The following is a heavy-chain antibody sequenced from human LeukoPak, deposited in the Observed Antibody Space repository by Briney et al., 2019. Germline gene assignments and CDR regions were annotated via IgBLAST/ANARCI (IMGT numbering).Heavy chain of an antibody. CDR1: GGSFSGYC. J-gene: IGHJ6*03. CDR2: INHSGST. D-gene: IGHD6-13*01. CDR3: ARGRGSIAAAGTASTGYYYMDV. Sequence: PSQTLSLTCAVYGGSFSGYCWSWIRQPPGKGLEWIGEINHSGSTNYNPSLKSRVTISVDTSKNQFSLKPSSVTAADTAVYYCARGRGSIAAAGTASTGYYYMDVWGKGTTVTVSS. V-gene: IGHV4-34*01.